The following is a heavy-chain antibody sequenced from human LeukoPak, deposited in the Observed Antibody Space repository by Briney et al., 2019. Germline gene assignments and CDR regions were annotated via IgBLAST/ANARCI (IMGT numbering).Heavy chain of an antibody. Sequence: GGSLRLSCAASGFTFDDYGMSWVRQAPGKGLEWVSGINWNGGNTGYADSVKGRFTISRDNAKNSLYLQMNSLRAEDTALYYCARDPSGAPREYYYYYMDVWGKGTTVTVSS. J-gene: IGHJ6*03. CDR2: INWNGGNT. D-gene: IGHD6-6*01. CDR3: ARDPSGAPREYYYYYMDV. V-gene: IGHV3-20*04. CDR1: GFTFDDYG.